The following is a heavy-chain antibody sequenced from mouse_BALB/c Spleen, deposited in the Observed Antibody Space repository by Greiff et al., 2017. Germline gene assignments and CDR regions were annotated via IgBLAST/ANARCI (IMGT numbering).Heavy chain of an antibody. CDR3: AGEGYDNGAY. J-gene: IGHJ3*01. D-gene: IGHD2-2*01. CDR1: GFSFSSYA. V-gene: IGHV5-9-4*01. Sequence: EVQGVESGGGLVKPGGSLKLSCAASGFSFSSYAMSWVRQSPEKRLEWVAEISSGGSYTYYPDTVTGRFTISRDNAKNILYLEMSSLRSEDTVMYYCAGEGYDNGAYWGQGTLVTVSA. CDR2: ISSGGSYT.